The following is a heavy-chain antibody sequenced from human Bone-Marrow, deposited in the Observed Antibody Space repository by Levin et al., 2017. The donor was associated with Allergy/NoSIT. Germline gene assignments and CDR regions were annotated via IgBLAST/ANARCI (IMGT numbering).Heavy chain of an antibody. Sequence: GGSLRLSCAPSGFTFRNYWMHWVRQAPGKGLVWVSRINTDATIITYADSVKGRFTISRDNAQSTLYLQMNSLRAEDTAVYYCVRDDSRGKRAFDFWGRGTMVTVSS. J-gene: IGHJ3*01. CDR2: INTDATII. D-gene: IGHD3-22*01. CDR3: VRDDSRGKRAFDF. V-gene: IGHV3-74*03. CDR1: GFTFRNYW.